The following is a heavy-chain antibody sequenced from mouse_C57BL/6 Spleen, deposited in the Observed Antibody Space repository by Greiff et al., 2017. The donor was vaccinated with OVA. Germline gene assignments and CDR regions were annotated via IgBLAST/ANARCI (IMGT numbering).Heavy chain of an antibody. CDR2: IRNKANGYTT. J-gene: IGHJ4*01. V-gene: IGHV7-3*01. CDR3: ARSHYAMDY. CDR1: GFTFTDYY. Sequence: EVKVEESGGGLVQPGGSLSLSCAASGFTFTDYYMSWVRQPPGKALEWLGFIRNKANGYTTEYSASVKGRFTISRDNSQSILYLQMNALRAEDSATYYCARSHYAMDYWGQGTSVTVSS.